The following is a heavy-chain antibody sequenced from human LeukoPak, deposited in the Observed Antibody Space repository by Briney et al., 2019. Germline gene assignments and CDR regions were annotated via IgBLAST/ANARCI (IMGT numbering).Heavy chain of an antibody. CDR2: IYHSGST. Sequence: SQTLSLTCTVSGGSISSGGYYWSWIRQPPGKGLEWIGYIYHSGSTYYNPSLKSRVTISVDRSKNQFSLKLSSVTAADTAVYYCARDPIVYYYGSGSFDWGQGTLVTVSS. D-gene: IGHD3-10*01. CDR1: GGSISSGGYY. J-gene: IGHJ4*02. CDR3: ARDPIVYYYGSGSFD. V-gene: IGHV4-30-2*01.